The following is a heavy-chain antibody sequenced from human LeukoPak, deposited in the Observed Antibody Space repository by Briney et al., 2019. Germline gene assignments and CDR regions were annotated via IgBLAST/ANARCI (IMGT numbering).Heavy chain of an antibody. Sequence: PGGSLRLSCAASGFSFSIYSMNWVRQAPGKGLERVSSISSSSSYIYYADSVKGRFTISRDNAKNSLYLQMNSLRAEDTAVYYCARGDRLGYCTNGVCYPTDYWGQGTLVTVSS. D-gene: IGHD2-8*01. CDR1: GFSFSIYS. CDR3: ARGDRLGYCTNGVCYPTDY. CDR2: ISSSSSYI. J-gene: IGHJ4*02. V-gene: IGHV3-21*01.